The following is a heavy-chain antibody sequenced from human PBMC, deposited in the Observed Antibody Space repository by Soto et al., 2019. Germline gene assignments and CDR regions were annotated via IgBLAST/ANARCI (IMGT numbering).Heavy chain of an antibody. CDR1: GFTFSSYA. CDR3: AKGWANAFYYYCMDV. D-gene: IGHD1-26*01. V-gene: IGHV3-23*01. J-gene: IGHJ6*03. Sequence: GGSLRLSCAASGFTFSSYAMSWVRQAPGKGLEWVSAISGSGGSTYYADSVKGRFTISRDNSKNTLYLQMNSLRAEDTAVYYCAKGWANAFYYYCMDVWRKGTPVTVSS. CDR2: ISGSGGST.